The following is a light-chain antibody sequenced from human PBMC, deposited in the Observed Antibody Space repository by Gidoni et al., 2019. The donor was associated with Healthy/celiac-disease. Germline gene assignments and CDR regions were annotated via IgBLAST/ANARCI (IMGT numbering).Light chain of an antibody. Sequence: EIVMTQSPATLSVSPGERAPLSCRASQSVSSNLAWYQQKPGQAPRLLSYGASTRATGIPARFSGSGSGTEFTRTISSLQSEDFAVYYCQQYNNWPSWTFGQGTKVEIK. CDR2: GAS. CDR3: QQYNNWPSWT. CDR1: QSVSSN. J-gene: IGKJ1*01. V-gene: IGKV3-15*01.